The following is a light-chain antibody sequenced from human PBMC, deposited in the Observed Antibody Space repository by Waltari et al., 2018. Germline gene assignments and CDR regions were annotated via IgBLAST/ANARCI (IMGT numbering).Light chain of an antibody. CDR2: DTS. CDR1: PGAVHRVHY. V-gene: IGLV7-46*01. J-gene: IGLJ3*02. Sequence: QAVVTQEPSLTVSPGGTVTPTCGPTPGAVHRVHYPYWFQQKPGQAPRTLIYDTSNKPSWTPARFSGSLLGGKAALTLSGAQPEDEAEYSCLLYYGGARVFGGGTRLTVL. CDR3: LLYYGGARV.